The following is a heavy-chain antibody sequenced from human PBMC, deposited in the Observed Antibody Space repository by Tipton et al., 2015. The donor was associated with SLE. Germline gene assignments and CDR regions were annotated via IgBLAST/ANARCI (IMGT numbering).Heavy chain of an antibody. D-gene: IGHD4-17*01. Sequence: TLSLTCTVSGGSISSGDYYWSWIRQPPGKGLEWIGYIYYSGSTYYNPSLKSRVTISVDTSKNQFSLKLSSVTAADTAVYYCARDRPRLRFKSGAFDIWGQGTMVTVSS. J-gene: IGHJ3*02. V-gene: IGHV4-30-4*01. CDR2: IYYSGST. CDR3: ARDRPRLRFKSGAFDI. CDR1: GGSISSGDYY.